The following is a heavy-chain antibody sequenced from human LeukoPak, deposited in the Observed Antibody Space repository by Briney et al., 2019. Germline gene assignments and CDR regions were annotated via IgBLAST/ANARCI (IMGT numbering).Heavy chain of an antibody. J-gene: IGHJ3*02. CDR2: ISASGDRT. CDR3: AKDVNDYQGAFDI. CDR1: TFTFTTYV. V-gene: IGHV3-23*01. D-gene: IGHD4-11*01. Sequence: GGSLRLSCAASTFTFTTYVMGWVRQAPGKGLEWASVISASGDRTYYADSVKGRFTISRDNSKNTLYLQMDSLRAEDTAVYYCAKDVNDYQGAFDIWGQGTMVTVSS.